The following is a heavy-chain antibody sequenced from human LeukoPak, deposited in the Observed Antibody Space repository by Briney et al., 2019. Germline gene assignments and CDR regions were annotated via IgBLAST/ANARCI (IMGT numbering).Heavy chain of an antibody. CDR3: ARDPLGGGSV. D-gene: IGHD3-16*01. V-gene: IGHV4-34*01. Sequence: PSETLSLTCAVYGGSFSGYYWSWIRQPPGKGLEWIGEINHSGSTNYNPSLKSRVTISVDTSKNQFSLKLSSVTAADTAVYYCARDPLGGGSVWGQGTLVTVSS. CDR2: INHSGST. J-gene: IGHJ4*02. CDR1: GGSFSGYY.